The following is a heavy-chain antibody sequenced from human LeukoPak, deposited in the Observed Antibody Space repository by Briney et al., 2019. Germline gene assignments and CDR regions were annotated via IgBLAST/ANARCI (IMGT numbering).Heavy chain of an antibody. CDR3: ARELRYYYGSGSYSDFDY. CDR2: INHSGST. V-gene: IGHV4-34*01. CDR1: GGSFRGYY. D-gene: IGHD3-10*01. Sequence: SETLSLTCAVYGGSFRGYYWSWIRQPPGKGLEWIGEINHSGSTSYNPSLKTRVTISVDTSKNQFPLKLSSVTAADTAVYYCARELRYYYGSGSYSDFDYWGQGTLVTVSS. J-gene: IGHJ4*02.